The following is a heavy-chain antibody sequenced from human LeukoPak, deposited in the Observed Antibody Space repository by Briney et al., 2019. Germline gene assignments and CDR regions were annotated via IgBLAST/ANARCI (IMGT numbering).Heavy chain of an antibody. Sequence: SETLSLTCTVSGYSISSGYYWGWIRQPPGQGLEWIGSIYHSGSTYYNPSLQSRVSISVDTSKNHFSLKLSSVTAADTAVYYCVREGSSSWYWFDPWGQGTLVTVSS. CDR1: GYSISSGYY. CDR3: VREGSSSWYWFDP. V-gene: IGHV4-38-2*02. J-gene: IGHJ5*02. D-gene: IGHD6-13*01. CDR2: IYHSGST.